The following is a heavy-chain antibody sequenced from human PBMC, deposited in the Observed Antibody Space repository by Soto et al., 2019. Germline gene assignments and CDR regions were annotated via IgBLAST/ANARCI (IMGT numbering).Heavy chain of an antibody. V-gene: IGHV1-58*01. J-gene: IGHJ4*02. CDR2: IVVGSGNT. CDR1: GFTFTSSA. CDR3: AADLYYYDSSGYY. D-gene: IGHD3-22*01. Sequence: QMQLVQSGPEVKKPGTSVKVSCKASGFTFTSSAVQWVRQARGQRLEWIGWIVVGSGNTNYAQKFQERVTITRDMSTSTADMELSSLRSEDTAVYYCAADLYYYDSSGYYWGQGTLVTVSS.